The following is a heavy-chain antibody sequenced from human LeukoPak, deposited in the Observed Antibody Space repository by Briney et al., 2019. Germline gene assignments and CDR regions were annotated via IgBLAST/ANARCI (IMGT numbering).Heavy chain of an antibody. CDR1: GDSVSSNSAT. CDR2: TYYRSKWYN. CDR3: ARGRTYYYMDV. V-gene: IGHV6-1*01. J-gene: IGHJ6*03. Sequence: SQTLSLTCAISGDSVSSNSATWSWIRQSPSRGLEWLGRTYYRSKWYNDYAVSVKSRITINPDTSKNQSSLQLNSVTPEDTAVYYCARGRTYYYMDVWGKGTTVTVSS.